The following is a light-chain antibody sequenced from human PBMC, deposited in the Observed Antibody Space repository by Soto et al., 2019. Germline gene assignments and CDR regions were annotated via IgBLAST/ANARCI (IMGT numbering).Light chain of an antibody. CDR3: ATWDDSRNKV. Sequence: QSALTQPPSASGTPGQRVTISCSGSSSDTGSNTVNWYQQLPGTAPKLLIYNNNQRPSGVPDRFSGSKSGTSASLAISGLQSEDEADYYCATWDDSRNKVFGTGTKVTVL. V-gene: IGLV1-44*01. CDR1: SSDTGSNT. CDR2: NNN. J-gene: IGLJ1*01.